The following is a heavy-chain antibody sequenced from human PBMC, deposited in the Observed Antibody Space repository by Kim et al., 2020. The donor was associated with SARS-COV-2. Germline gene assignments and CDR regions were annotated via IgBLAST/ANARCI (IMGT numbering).Heavy chain of an antibody. D-gene: IGHD6-6*01. CDR3: ARVGAARDY. J-gene: IGHJ4*02. Sequence: GTANYAQKFQGRVTITADESTSTAYMELSSLRSEDTAVYYCARVGAARDYWGQGTLVTVSS. CDR2: GTA. V-gene: IGHV1-69*01.